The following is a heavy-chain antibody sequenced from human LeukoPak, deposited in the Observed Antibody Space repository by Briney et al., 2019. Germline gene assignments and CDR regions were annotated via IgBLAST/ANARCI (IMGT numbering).Heavy chain of an antibody. CDR1: GFTFSSYG. CDR2: ISYDGSNK. CDR3: ARARYDYVRGSYRYTDWFDP. J-gene: IGHJ5*02. V-gene: IGHV3-30*03. D-gene: IGHD3-16*02. Sequence: GGSLRLSCAASGFTFSSYGMHWVRQAPGKGLEWVAVISYDGSNKYYADSVKGRFTISRDNSKNTLYLQMNSLRAEDTAVYYCARARYDYVRGSYRYTDWFDPWGQGTLVTVSS.